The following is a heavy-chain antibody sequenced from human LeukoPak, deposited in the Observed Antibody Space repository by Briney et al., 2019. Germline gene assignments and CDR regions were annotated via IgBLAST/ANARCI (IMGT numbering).Heavy chain of an antibody. J-gene: IGHJ4*02. Sequence: SETLSLTCIVSGGSIRSSSYYWGWIRQPPGKGLEWIGSMYYTGSTYYNPSLKSRVTISVDTSKNQFSLKLSSVTAADTAVYYCAGTYYNDSSGYYHYSLWGQGTLVTVSS. D-gene: IGHD3-22*01. CDR1: GGSIRSSSYY. CDR2: MYYTGST. CDR3: AGTYYNDSSGYYHYSL. V-gene: IGHV4-39*07.